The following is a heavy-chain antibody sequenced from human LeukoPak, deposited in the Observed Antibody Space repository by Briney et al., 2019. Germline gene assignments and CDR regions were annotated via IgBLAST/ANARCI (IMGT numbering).Heavy chain of an antibody. J-gene: IGHJ5*02. CDR3: ARELYRGLGNWFDP. V-gene: IGHV3-66*01. CDR1: GFTVSSNY. D-gene: IGHD3-10*01. CDR2: IFSGGTT. Sequence: GGSLRLSCAASGFTVSSNYMSWVRQAPGMGLEWVSVIFSGGTTYYADSVKGRFTISRDNSKNTLYLQVNSLRAEDTAVYYCARELYRGLGNWFDPWGQGTLVTVSS.